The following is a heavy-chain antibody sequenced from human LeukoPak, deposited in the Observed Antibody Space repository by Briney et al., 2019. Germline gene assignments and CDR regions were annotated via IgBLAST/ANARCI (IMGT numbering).Heavy chain of an antibody. D-gene: IGHD2-21*02. Sequence: GASVKVSCKASGYTFSSYTINWVRQAPGQGLEWMGWISAYNGNPNYAQKLQGRVTITADESTSTAYMELSSLRSEDTAVYYCARDRFRSGHIVVVTANMFFANWFDPWGQGTLVTVSS. CDR1: GYTFSSYT. V-gene: IGHV1-18*01. CDR2: ISAYNGNP. CDR3: ARDRFRSGHIVVVTANMFFANWFDP. J-gene: IGHJ5*02.